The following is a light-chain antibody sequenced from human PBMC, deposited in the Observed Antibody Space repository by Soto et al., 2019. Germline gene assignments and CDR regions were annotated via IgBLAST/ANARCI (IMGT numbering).Light chain of an antibody. Sequence: EIVLTQSPGTLSLSPGERATLSCRASQSVSSSYLAWYQQKPGQAPRLLIYGASSRATGIPDRFSCSGSGIDFTLTISRLEPEDFAVYYFQQYGSSPWTFGQGTKVEIK. CDR1: QSVSSSY. CDR3: QQYGSSPWT. V-gene: IGKV3-20*01. J-gene: IGKJ1*01. CDR2: GAS.